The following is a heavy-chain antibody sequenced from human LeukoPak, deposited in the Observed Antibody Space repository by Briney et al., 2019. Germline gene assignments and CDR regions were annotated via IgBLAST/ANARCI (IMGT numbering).Heavy chain of an antibody. CDR2: ISSSSSYI. V-gene: IGHV3-21*01. Sequence: GGSLRLSCAASGFTFSSYSMNWVRQAPGKGLEWVSSISSSSSYIYYADSVKGRFTISRDNAKNSLYLQMNSLRAEDTAVYYCARISPAAAPYYYYYYMDVWGKGTTVTISS. D-gene: IGHD2-2*01. CDR1: GFTFSSYS. CDR3: ARISPAAAPYYYYYYMDV. J-gene: IGHJ6*03.